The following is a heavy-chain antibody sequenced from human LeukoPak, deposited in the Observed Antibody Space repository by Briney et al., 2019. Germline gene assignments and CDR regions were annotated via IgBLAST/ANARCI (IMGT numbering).Heavy chain of an antibody. CDR3: ARGVKPLAANTLAY. Sequence: GGSLRLSCAASGFTFSSYVMSWVRQAPGKGLEWVSTITGSGGSTYYADSVKGRLTISRDNSKNTLYLQMNSLRAEDTALYYCARGVKPLAANTLAYWGQGTLVTVSS. D-gene: IGHD3-16*01. V-gene: IGHV3-23*01. CDR2: ITGSGGST. CDR1: GFTFSSYV. J-gene: IGHJ4*02.